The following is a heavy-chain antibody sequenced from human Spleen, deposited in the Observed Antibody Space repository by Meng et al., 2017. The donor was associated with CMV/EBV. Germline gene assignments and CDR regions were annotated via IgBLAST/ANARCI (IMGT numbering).Heavy chain of an antibody. D-gene: IGHD7-27*01. CDR1: GFNVSSNY. CDR3: ARDGDHRTYYYGMDV. J-gene: IGHJ6*02. V-gene: IGHV3-53*01. Sequence: GGSLRLSCAASGFNVSSNYVNWVRQAPGKGLEWVSLIYAGGTTYYADSVKGRFTTSRDISKNTVYLQMDSLRAEDTAVFYCARDGDHRTYYYGMDVWGQGTTVTVSS. CDR2: IYAGGTT.